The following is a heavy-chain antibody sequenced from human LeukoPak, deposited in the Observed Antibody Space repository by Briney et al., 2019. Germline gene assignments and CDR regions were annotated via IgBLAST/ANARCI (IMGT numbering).Heavy chain of an antibody. J-gene: IGHJ4*02. CDR2: IIPIFGTA. CDR1: GGTFSSYA. D-gene: IGHD5-18*01. V-gene: IGHV1-69*06. CDR3: ARGYSYGYPLDY. Sequence: SVKVSCKASGGTFSSYAISWVRQAPGQGLEWMGGIIPIFGTANYAQKFQGRVTITADKSTSTAYMELSSLRSEDTAVYYCARGYSYGYPLDYWGQGTMVTVSS.